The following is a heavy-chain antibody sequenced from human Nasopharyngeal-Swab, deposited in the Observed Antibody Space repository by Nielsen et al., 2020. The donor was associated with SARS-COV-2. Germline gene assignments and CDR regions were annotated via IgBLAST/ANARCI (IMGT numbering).Heavy chain of an antibody. Sequence: GESLKISCAASGFTFSDYYMSWIRQAPGKGLEWVSYISSSGSTIYYADSVKGRFTISRDNAKNSLYLQMNSLRAEDTAVYYCARDDYGDLGWFDPWGQGTLVTVSS. V-gene: IGHV3-11*01. J-gene: IGHJ5*02. D-gene: IGHD4-17*01. CDR3: ARDDYGDLGWFDP. CDR1: GFTFSDYY. CDR2: ISSSGSTI.